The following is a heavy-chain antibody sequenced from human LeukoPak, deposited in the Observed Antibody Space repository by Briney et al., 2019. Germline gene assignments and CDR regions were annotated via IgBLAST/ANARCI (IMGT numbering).Heavy chain of an antibody. J-gene: IGHJ3*02. V-gene: IGHV4-61*02. D-gene: IGHD2-8*01. Sequence: SETLSLTCTVSGGSISSGSYYWSWIRQPAGKGLEWIGRVYTSGSTNCNPSLKSRVTISVDTSKNQFSLKLSSVTAADTAVYYCVYAAFDIWGQGTMVTVSS. CDR2: VYTSGST. CDR1: GGSISSGSYY. CDR3: VYAAFDI.